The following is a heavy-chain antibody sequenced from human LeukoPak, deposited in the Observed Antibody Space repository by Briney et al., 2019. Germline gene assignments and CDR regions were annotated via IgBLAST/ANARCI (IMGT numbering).Heavy chain of an antibody. J-gene: IGHJ4*02. CDR3: ARSPYRGEGSFDY. Sequence: SETLSLTCAVYGGPFSGYYWSWIRQPPGKGLEWIGEINHSGSTNYNPSLKSRVTISVDTSKNQFSLKLSSVTAADTAVYYCARSPYRGEGSFDYWGQGTLVTVSS. V-gene: IGHV4-34*01. CDR2: INHSGST. D-gene: IGHD1-14*01. CDR1: GGPFSGYY.